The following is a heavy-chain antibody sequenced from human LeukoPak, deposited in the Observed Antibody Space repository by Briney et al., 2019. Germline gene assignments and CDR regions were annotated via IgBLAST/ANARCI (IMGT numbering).Heavy chain of an antibody. Sequence: ASVKVSCKASGYTFTGYYMHWVRQAPGQGLEWMGWINPNSGGTNYAQKFQGRVTMTRDTSISTAYMELSSLRAEDTAVYYCARGVVPAAIAYYYYYMDVWGKGTTVTVSS. J-gene: IGHJ6*03. D-gene: IGHD2-2*01. CDR2: INPNSGGT. CDR1: GYTFTGYY. V-gene: IGHV1-2*02. CDR3: ARGVVPAAIAYYYYYMDV.